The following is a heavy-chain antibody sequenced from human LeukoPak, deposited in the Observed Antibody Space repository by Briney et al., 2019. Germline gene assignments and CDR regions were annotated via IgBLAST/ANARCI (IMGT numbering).Heavy chain of an antibody. J-gene: IGHJ4*02. V-gene: IGHV3-66*02. D-gene: IGHD1-1*01. CDR3: AREGTGDLAFDY. CDR1: GFTVSSHY. Sequence: GGSLRLSCAASGFTVSSHYMTWVRQAPGRGLEWVSVIYRDGKTYYADSVKGRFTISRDNSKNTLYLQMNRLKTEDTAVYYCAREGTGDLAFDYWGQGTLVTVSS. CDR2: IYRDGKT.